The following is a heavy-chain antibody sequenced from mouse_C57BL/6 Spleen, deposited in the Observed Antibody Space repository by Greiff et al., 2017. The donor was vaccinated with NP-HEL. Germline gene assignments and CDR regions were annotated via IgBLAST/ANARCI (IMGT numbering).Heavy chain of an antibody. V-gene: IGHV5-2*01. CDR1: EYEFPSHD. D-gene: IGHD1-1*01. CDR3: ARHGATVVATGYFDV. J-gene: IGHJ1*03. Sequence: EVKLMESGGGLVQPGESLKLSCESNEYEFPSHDMSWVRKTPEKRLELVAAINSDGGSTYYPDTMERRFIISRDNTKKTLYLQMSSLRSEDTALYYCARHGATVVATGYFDVWGTGTTVTVSS. CDR2: INSDGGST.